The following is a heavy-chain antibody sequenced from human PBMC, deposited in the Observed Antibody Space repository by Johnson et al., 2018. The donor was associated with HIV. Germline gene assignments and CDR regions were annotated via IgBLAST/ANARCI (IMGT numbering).Heavy chain of an antibody. Sequence: EVQVVESGGSLVKPGGSMRLSCAASGFTFSNAWMSWVRQAPGKGLEWVGRIKSKTDGGTTDYAAPVKGRFTISRDDSKDTLYLQMNSLRAEDTAVYYCARGGSSTSLDAFDIWGQGTMVTVSS. V-gene: IGHV3-15*01. D-gene: IGHD2-2*01. CDR2: IKSKTDGGTT. J-gene: IGHJ3*02. CDR1: GFTFSNAW. CDR3: ARGGSSTSLDAFDI.